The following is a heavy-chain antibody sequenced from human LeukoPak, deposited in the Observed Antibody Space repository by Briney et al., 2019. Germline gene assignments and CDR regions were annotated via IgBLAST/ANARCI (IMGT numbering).Heavy chain of an antibody. D-gene: IGHD3-22*01. CDR3: ARGAAGWGYYYDSSGYYANYFDY. CDR1: GGSISGSNW. V-gene: IGHV4-4*02. CDR2: IYHSGST. J-gene: IGHJ4*02. Sequence: PSETLSLTCAVSGGSISGSNWWSWVRRPPGKGLEWIGEIYHSGSTNYNPSLKSRVTISVDKSKNQFSLKLSSVTAADTAVYYCARGAAGWGYYYDSSGYYANYFDYWGQGTLVTVSS.